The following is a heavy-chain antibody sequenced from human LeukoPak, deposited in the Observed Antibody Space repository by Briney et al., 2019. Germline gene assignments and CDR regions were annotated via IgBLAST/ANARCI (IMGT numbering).Heavy chain of an antibody. V-gene: IGHV3-23*01. CDR2: ISGSGGST. Sequence: GGSLRLSCGASGFTFSSYAMSWVRQAPGKGLEWVSAISGSGGSTYYADSVKGRFTISRDNSKNTLYLQMNSLRAEDTAVYYCAKYSSGWYREGFDYWGQGTLVTVSS. CDR3: AKYSSGWYREGFDY. D-gene: IGHD6-19*01. CDR1: GFTFSSYA. J-gene: IGHJ4*02.